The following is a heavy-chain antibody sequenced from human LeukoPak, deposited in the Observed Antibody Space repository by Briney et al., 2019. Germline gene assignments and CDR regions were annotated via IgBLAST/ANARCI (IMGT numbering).Heavy chain of an antibody. J-gene: IGHJ5*02. D-gene: IGHD3-3*01. CDR2: KQNDGSST. CDR1: GFSFSHYG. Sequence: GGSLRLSCAASGFSFSHYGMHWVRQAPGKGLEWVAFKQNDGSSTFYADSVKGRFTISRDNSMNTLYLEMNSLRAEDTAVYYCARERERFLNLWGQGTLVTVSS. V-gene: IGHV3-30*02. CDR3: ARERERFLNL.